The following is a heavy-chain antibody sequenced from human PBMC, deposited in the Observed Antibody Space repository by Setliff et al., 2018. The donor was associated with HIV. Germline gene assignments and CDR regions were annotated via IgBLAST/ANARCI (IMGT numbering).Heavy chain of an antibody. Sequence: SETLSLTCTVSGGAISSTRYYWGWIRQPPGTGLEWIGSISSSGNTYYNPSLKSRVTTSVDTPKNQFSLKLNSVTAADTAVYYCARHSPADYWGQGTLVTVSS. V-gene: IGHV4-39*01. CDR2: ISSSGNT. CDR1: GGAISSTRYY. J-gene: IGHJ4*02. CDR3: ARHSPADY.